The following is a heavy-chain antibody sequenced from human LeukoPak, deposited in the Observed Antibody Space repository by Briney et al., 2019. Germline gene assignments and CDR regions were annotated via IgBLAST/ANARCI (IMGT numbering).Heavy chain of an antibody. CDR3: AKSRGGTTIYAFDD. Sequence: SETLSLTCSVSGDSISSYYWSWIRQPPGKGLEWIGCVHYSGSTNYNPSLESRLTISVDTSWNQFSLKLTSVTAADTAVYYCAKSRGGTTIYAFDDWGQGTLVTVSS. D-gene: IGHD1-7*01. CDR2: VHYSGST. V-gene: IGHV4-59*08. CDR1: GDSISSYY. J-gene: IGHJ4*02.